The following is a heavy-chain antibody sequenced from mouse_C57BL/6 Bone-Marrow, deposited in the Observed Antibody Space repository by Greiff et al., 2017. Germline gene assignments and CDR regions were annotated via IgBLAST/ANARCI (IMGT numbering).Heavy chain of an antibody. CDR3: ARHMITTWDFDY. D-gene: IGHD2-4*01. Sequence: EVQLKESGGDLVKPGGSLKLSCAASGFTFSSYGMSWVRQTPDKRLEWVATISSGGSYTYYPDSVKGRFTISRDNAKNTLYLQMSSLKSEDTAMYYCARHMITTWDFDYWGQGTTLTVSS. CDR2: ISSGGSYT. J-gene: IGHJ2*01. V-gene: IGHV5-6*01. CDR1: GFTFSSYG.